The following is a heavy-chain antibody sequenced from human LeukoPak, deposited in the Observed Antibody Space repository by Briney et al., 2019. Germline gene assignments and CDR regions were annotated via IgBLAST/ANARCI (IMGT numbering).Heavy chain of an antibody. V-gene: IGHV3-30-3*01. Sequence: PGRSLRLSCAASGFTFHNYPLHWVRQPPGKGLDWVAAISFDGSDTYYADSVKGRFTISRDNPKNTLYLQMNSLRAEDTAVYYCARGREGSWSFDYWGQGTLVTVSS. CDR1: GFTFHNYP. CDR2: ISFDGSDT. CDR3: ARGREGSWSFDY. J-gene: IGHJ4*02. D-gene: IGHD3-10*01.